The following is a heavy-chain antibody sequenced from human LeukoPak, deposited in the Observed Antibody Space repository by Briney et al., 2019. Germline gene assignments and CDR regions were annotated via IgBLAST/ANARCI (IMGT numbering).Heavy chain of an antibody. J-gene: IGHJ4*02. D-gene: IGHD3-22*01. CDR3: AKDTYSGSSGYYVFDY. CDR2: IRYDGSYT. V-gene: IGHV3-30*02. CDR1: GFTFSSFG. Sequence: GGSLRPSCAASGFTFSSFGMHWVRQAPGKGLEWVGFIRYDGSYTYYADSVKGRFTISRDISTNTLYLQMNSLRAEDTAVYYCAKDTYSGSSGYYVFDYWGQGTLVTVSS.